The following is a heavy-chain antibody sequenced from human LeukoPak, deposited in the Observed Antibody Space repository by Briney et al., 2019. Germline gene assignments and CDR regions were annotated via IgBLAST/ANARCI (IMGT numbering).Heavy chain of an antibody. D-gene: IGHD3-22*01. Sequence: PGRSLRLSCAASGFTFDDYAMHWVRQAPGKGLEWVSGISWNSGSIGYADSVKGRFTISRDNAKNSLYLQVNSLRAEDTALYYCAKSPSSMIVVVPDAFDIWGQGTMVTVSS. V-gene: IGHV3-9*01. J-gene: IGHJ3*02. CDR3: AKSPSSMIVVVPDAFDI. CDR1: GFTFDDYA. CDR2: ISWNSGSI.